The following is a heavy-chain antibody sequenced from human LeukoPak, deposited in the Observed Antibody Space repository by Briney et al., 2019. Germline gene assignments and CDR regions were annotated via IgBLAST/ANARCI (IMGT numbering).Heavy chain of an antibody. D-gene: IGHD3-22*01. Sequence: GGSLRLSCAASGFTFSSYAMSWVRQAPGKGLEWVSAISGSGGSTYYADSVKGRFTISRDNSKNTLYLQMNSLRAEDTAVNYCAKDPYYYDSSGYYWEGNWFDPWGQGTLVTVSS. V-gene: IGHV3-23*01. J-gene: IGHJ5*02. CDR3: AKDPYYYDSSGYYWEGNWFDP. CDR2: ISGSGGST. CDR1: GFTFSSYA.